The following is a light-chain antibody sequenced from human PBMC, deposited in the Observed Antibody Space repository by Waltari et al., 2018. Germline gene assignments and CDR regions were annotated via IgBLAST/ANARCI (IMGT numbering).Light chain of an antibody. CDR1: QSVSSSY. Sequence: RRASQSVSSSYLAWYQQKPGQAPRLLIYGASSRATGIPDRFSGSGSGTDFTLTISRLEPEDFAVYYCQQYGSSPKTFGQGTKVEIK. V-gene: IGKV3-20*01. CDR2: GAS. CDR3: QQYGSSPKT. J-gene: IGKJ1*01.